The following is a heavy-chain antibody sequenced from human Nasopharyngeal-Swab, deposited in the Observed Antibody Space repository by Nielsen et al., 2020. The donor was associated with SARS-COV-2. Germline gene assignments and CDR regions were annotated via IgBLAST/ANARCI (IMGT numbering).Heavy chain of an antibody. CDR3: ARDQIAVAGTSYYYGMDV. Sequence: GESLKISCAASGFTFSSYWMSWVRQAPGKGLEWVANIKQDGREKYYVDSVKGRFTISRDNAKNSLYLQMNSLRAEDTAVYYCARDQIAVAGTSYYYGMDVWGQGTTVTVSS. V-gene: IGHV3-7*01. J-gene: IGHJ6*02. D-gene: IGHD6-19*01. CDR2: IKQDGREK. CDR1: GFTFSSYW.